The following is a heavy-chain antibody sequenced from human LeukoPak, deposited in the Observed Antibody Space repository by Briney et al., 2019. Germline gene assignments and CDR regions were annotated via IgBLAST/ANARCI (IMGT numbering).Heavy chain of an antibody. D-gene: IGHD6-13*01. CDR3: ARDLSYSSSRGAFDI. CDR1: GGSISSYY. CDR2: IYYSGST. Sequence: SETLSLTSTVSGGSISSYYWSWIRQPPGKGLEWIAYIYYSGSTHYNPSLKSRVTISVDTSKNQFSLKLSSVTAADTAVYYCARDLSYSSSRGAFDIWGRGTMVTVSS. J-gene: IGHJ3*02. V-gene: IGHV4-59*01.